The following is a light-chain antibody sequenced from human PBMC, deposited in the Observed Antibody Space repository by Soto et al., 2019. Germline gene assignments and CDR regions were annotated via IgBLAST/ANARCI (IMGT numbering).Light chain of an antibody. J-gene: IGKJ1*01. CDR1: QAIRND. CDR2: GAS. CDR3: LQDYTYPWT. V-gene: IGKV1-6*01. Sequence: AIQMTQSPSSLSASVGDRVTITCRASQAIRNDLGWYQQKPGKAPNLLIFGASNLQAGVPARFSASGSGTNFTLTISNLQPEDFASYYCLQDYTYPWTFGQGTKVDI.